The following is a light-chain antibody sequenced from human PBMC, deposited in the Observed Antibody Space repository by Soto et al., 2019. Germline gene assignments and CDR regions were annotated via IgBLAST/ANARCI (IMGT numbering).Light chain of an antibody. Sequence: AIQMTQSPSSLSASVGDRVTITCRASQGIRNDLAWYQQKPGKAPKLLIYDASSLESGVPSRFSGSGSGTEFTLTISSLQPDDFATYYCQQYNSYWTFGQGTKVDIK. CDR3: QQYNSYWT. J-gene: IGKJ1*01. CDR2: DAS. V-gene: IGKV1-13*02. CDR1: QGIRND.